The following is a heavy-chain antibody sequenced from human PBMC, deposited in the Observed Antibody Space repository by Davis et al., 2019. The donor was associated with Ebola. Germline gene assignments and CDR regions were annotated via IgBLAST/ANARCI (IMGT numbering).Heavy chain of an antibody. D-gene: IGHD6-19*01. CDR2: ISGNGDST. CDR1: GFTFNTYA. J-gene: IGHJ4*02. V-gene: IGHV3-23*01. Sequence: GESLKISCAASGFTFNTYAMTWVRQAPGKGLEWVSAISGNGDSTYYAESVKGRFTISRDNSKNTLYLQMNSLRAEDTAVYYCAREVGGEESDYWGQGTLVTVSS. CDR3: AREVGGEESDY.